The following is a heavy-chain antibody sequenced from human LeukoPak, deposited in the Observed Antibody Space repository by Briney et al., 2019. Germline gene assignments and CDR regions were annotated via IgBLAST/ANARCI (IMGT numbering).Heavy chain of an antibody. D-gene: IGHD6-13*01. CDR2: ISGSGGST. Sequence: GGSLRLSCAASGFTFSSYAMSWVRQAPGKGLEWVSAISGSGGSTYYADSVKGRFTISRDNSKNTLYLQMNSLRAEDTAVYYCAKVRYSSSWYLRSGFDYWGQETLVTVSS. V-gene: IGHV3-23*01. CDR1: GFTFSSYA. CDR3: AKVRYSSSWYLRSGFDY. J-gene: IGHJ4*02.